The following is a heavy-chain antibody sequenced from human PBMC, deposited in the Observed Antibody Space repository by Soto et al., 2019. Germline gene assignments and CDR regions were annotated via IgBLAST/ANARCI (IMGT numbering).Heavy chain of an antibody. CDR2: INHSGST. Sequence: QVQLQQWGAGVLQPSETLSLTCAVYAGSLSVYYWIWIRQPPGMGLEWIGEINHSGSTNHNPSLKRRVTISLDTSKNQFSLKLSSVTAADTAVYYCARGCHGSRTIAVRYYYYGMDVWGQGTTVTVSS. CDR1: AGSLSVYY. CDR3: ARGCHGSRTIAVRYYYYGMDV. J-gene: IGHJ6*02. D-gene: IGHD6-6*01. V-gene: IGHV4-34*01.